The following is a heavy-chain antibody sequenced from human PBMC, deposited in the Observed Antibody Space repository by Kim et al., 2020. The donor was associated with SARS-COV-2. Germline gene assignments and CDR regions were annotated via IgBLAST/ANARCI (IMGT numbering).Heavy chain of an antibody. CDR3: AREENYDILTVTDY. J-gene: IGHJ4*02. D-gene: IGHD3-9*01. CDR1: GYTFTSCA. Sequence: ASVKVSCKASGYTFTSCAMNWVRQAPGQGLEWMGWINTKTGNPTYAQGFTGRFVLSLDTSVSTAYLQISSLKAEDTAVYYCAREENYDILTVTDYWGQGTLVTIAS. V-gene: IGHV7-4-1*02. CDR2: INTKTGNP.